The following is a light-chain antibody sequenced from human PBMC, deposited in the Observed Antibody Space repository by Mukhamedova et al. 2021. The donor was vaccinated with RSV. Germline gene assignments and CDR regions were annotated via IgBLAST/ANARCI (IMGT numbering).Light chain of an antibody. J-gene: IGKJ5*01. CDR2: GAS. V-gene: IGKV1-39*01. CDR3: QQTYVNPRT. Sequence: WYQRRVHGKAPKLLIFGASSLQSGVPSRFSGSGSGTEFTLTISSLQPEDFGTYFCQQTYVNPRTFGLGARLEIK.